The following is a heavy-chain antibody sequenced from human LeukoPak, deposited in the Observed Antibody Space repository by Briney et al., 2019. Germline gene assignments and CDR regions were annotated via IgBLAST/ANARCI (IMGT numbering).Heavy chain of an antibody. D-gene: IGHD2-21*02. Sequence: ASVKVSCKASGYTFTGYYMHWVRQAPGQGLEWMGWINPNSGGTNYAQKFQGRVTMTGDTSISTAYMELSSLRSEDTAVYYCARHLHIVVVTEDAFNIWGQGTMVTVSS. V-gene: IGHV1-2*02. CDR3: ARHLHIVVVTEDAFNI. J-gene: IGHJ3*02. CDR1: GYTFTGYY. CDR2: INPNSGGT.